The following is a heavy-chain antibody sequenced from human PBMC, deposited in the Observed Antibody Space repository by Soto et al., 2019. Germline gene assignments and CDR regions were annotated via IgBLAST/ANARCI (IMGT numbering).Heavy chain of an antibody. D-gene: IGHD1-7*01. CDR3: AKTTQSSRYNWNLLSRYGMDV. V-gene: IGHV3-30*18. CDR2: ISYDGSNK. CDR1: GFTFSSYG. J-gene: IGHJ6*02. Sequence: QVQLVESGGGVVQPGRSLRLSCAASGFTFSSYGMHWVRQAPGKGLEWVAVISYDGSNKYYADSVKGRFTISRDNSKNTLYLQMNSLRAEDTAVYYCAKTTQSSRYNWNLLSRYGMDVWGQGTTVTVSS.